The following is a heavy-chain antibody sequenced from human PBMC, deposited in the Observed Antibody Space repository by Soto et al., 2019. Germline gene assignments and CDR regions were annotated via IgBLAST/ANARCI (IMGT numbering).Heavy chain of an antibody. Sequence: ETLSLTCTVSGGSISSYYWSWIRQSPGKGLEWIGYTHDSGSTNYNPSLKSRVTISVDRSKNQFSLKLSSVTAADTAVYYCARVPGPWGQGTLVTVSS. CDR2: THDSGST. V-gene: IGHV4-59*12. CDR3: ARVPGP. CDR1: GGSISSYY. J-gene: IGHJ5*02.